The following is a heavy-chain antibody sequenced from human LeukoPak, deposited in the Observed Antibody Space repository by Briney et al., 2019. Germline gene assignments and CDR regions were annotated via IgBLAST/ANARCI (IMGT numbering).Heavy chain of an antibody. Sequence: GGSLRLSCAASGFTFSSYAMHWVRQAPGKGLEWVAVISYDGSNKYYADSVKGRFTISRDNSKNTLYLQMNSLRAEDTAVYYCARDHGSSDYYMDVWGKGTTVTVSS. CDR1: GFTFSSYA. CDR2: ISYDGSNK. V-gene: IGHV3-30-3*01. CDR3: ARDHGSSDYYMDV. D-gene: IGHD1-26*01. J-gene: IGHJ6*03.